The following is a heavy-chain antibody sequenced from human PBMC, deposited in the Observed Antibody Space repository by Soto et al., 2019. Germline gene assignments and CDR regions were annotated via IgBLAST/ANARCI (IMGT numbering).Heavy chain of an antibody. V-gene: IGHV1-69*01. D-gene: IGHD6-6*01. CDR2: IVPMFGTA. Sequence: QVQLVQSGAEVKEPGSSVKVSCKASGGTFANFIMNWVRQTPGQGLEWMGGIVPMFGTATYAEKFKGRVTISATESTSTVYMELTSLRSEDTAVYYCARNGTYSSSLSQYSGMDVWGQGTTVTVS. CDR1: GGTFANFI. J-gene: IGHJ6*02. CDR3: ARNGTYSSSLSQYSGMDV.